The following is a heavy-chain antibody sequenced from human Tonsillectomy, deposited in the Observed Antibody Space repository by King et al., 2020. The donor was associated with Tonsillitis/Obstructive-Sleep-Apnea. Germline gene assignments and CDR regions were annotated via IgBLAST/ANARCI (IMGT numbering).Heavy chain of an antibody. CDR3: ARLLD. CDR2: IHYNGST. J-gene: IGHJ4*02. V-gene: IGHV4-39*01. CDR1: GGSIRTGAYY. Sequence: LQLQESGPGLVKPSETLSLTFSVSGGSIRTGAYYWGWIRQPPGKGLEWIGSIHYNGSTYYNASLKSRVTLSVDTSRNQFSLKLTSVSAADTAVYYCARLLDWGQGTLVTVSS.